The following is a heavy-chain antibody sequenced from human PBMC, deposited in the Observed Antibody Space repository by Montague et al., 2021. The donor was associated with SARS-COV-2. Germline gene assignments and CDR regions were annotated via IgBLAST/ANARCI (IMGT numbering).Heavy chain of an antibody. D-gene: IGHD3-22*01. J-gene: IGHJ4*02. CDR2: IKQSGST. V-gene: IGHV4-34*01. CDR3: ARGHLSVSMIVVVFTSSSYSFDY. Sequence: SETLSLTCGVYGGSFGDDHWSWIRQPPGKGQEWIGDIKQSGSTNYNPSLKRRVTISVETSRNQFSLKLTSVTAADTAVYFCARGHLSVSMIVVVFTSSSYSFDYWGQGARVTVSS. CDR1: GGSFGDDH.